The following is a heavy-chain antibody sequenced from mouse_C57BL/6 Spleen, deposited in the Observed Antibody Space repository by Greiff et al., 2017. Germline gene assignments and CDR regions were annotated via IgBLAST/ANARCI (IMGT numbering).Heavy chain of an antibody. J-gene: IGHJ3*01. Sequence: EVQLQESGPGMVKPSQSLSLTCTVTGYSITSGYDWHWIRHFPGNKLEWMGYISYSGSTNYNPSLKSRISITHDTSKNHFFLKLNSVTTEDTATYYCASDGEYYSKAWFAYWGQGTLVTVSA. CDR2: ISYSGST. D-gene: IGHD2-5*01. V-gene: IGHV3-1*01. CDR1: GYSITSGYD. CDR3: ASDGEYYSKAWFAY.